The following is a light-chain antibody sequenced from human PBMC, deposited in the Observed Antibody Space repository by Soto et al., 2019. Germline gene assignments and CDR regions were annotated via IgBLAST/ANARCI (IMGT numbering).Light chain of an antibody. V-gene: IGLV2-11*01. J-gene: IGLJ1*01. CDR3: FSFAGSYTFV. CDR2: DVK. CDR1: SSDVGGYSY. Sequence: QSALTQPRSVSGSPGQSVTISCTGTSSDVGGYSYVSWYQQHPGKAPKLMMYDVKTRPAGIPERFSASKSGNTASLTISGLLAEDEADYYCFSFAGSYTFVFGSGTKLTVL.